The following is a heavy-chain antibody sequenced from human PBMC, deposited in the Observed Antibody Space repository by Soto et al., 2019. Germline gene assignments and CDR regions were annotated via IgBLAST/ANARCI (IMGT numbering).Heavy chain of an antibody. CDR3: GRDTSGLDY. J-gene: IGHJ4*02. Sequence: QVQLVQSGAEVKKPGASVKVSCQASGYTFASHYIHWVRQAPGQGPEWMGVINPNGGNTRYAQRFQDRLTLTTDTPTNTVYLDLSSLSSDDTAVYYCGRDTSGLDYWGQGPLVTVSS. CDR2: INPNGGNT. CDR1: GYTFASHY. V-gene: IGHV1-46*01.